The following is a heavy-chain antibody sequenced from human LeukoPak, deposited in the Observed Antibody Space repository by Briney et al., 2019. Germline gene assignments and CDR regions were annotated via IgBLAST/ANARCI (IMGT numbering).Heavy chain of an antibody. Sequence: ASVKVSCKASGYTFTGYYMHWVRQAPGQGLEWMGWINPNSGGTNYAQKFQGRVTMTRDMSTSTVYMELSSLRSEDTAVYYCAREMRHDFWSGYYAPSTYYYMDVWGKGTTVTVSS. CDR1: GYTFTGYY. CDR3: AREMRHDFWSGYYAPSTYYYMDV. CDR2: INPNSGGT. V-gene: IGHV1-2*02. J-gene: IGHJ6*03. D-gene: IGHD3-3*01.